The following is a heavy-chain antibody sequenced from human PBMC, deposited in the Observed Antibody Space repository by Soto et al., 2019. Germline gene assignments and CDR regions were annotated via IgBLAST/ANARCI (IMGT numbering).Heavy chain of an antibody. V-gene: IGHV4-31*03. J-gene: IGHJ5*02. CDR3: ARHITIFGVVTNKPNWFDP. CDR1: GGSISSGGYY. D-gene: IGHD3-3*01. CDR2: IYYSGST. Sequence: SETLSLTCTVSGGSISSGGYYWSWIRQHPGKGLEWIGYIYYSGSTYYNPSLKSRVTISVDTSKNQFSLKLSSVTAADTAVYYCARHITIFGVVTNKPNWFDPWGQGTLVTVSS.